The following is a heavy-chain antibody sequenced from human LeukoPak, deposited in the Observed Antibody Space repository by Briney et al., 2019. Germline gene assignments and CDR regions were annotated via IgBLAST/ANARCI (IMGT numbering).Heavy chain of an antibody. Sequence: ASVKVSCKASGYTFTSYAMHWVRQAPGQRLEWMGWINAGDGNTKFSQEFQGRVTITGDTSASTAYMELSSLRSEDMAVYYCARGLYDSSGYYYVDFDYWGQGTLVTVSS. V-gene: IGHV1-3*03. J-gene: IGHJ4*02. CDR3: ARGLYDSSGYYYVDFDY. CDR1: GYTFTSYA. CDR2: INAGDGNT. D-gene: IGHD3-22*01.